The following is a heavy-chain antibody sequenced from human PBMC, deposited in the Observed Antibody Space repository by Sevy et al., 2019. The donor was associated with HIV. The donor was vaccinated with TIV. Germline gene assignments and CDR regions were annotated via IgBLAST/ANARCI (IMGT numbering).Heavy chain of an antibody. V-gene: IGHV3-72*01. D-gene: IGHD6-13*01. Sequence: GGSLRLSCAASGFTFSDHYMEWVRQAPGKGLEWVGRIRNKADSYTTEYAASVKGRFTISRDDSKISLYLLMNSLKTEGTAVYYCASHAGIAAAGRVFDYWGQGTLVTVSS. CDR1: GFTFSDHY. J-gene: IGHJ4*02. CDR3: ASHAGIAAAGRVFDY. CDR2: IRNKADSYTT.